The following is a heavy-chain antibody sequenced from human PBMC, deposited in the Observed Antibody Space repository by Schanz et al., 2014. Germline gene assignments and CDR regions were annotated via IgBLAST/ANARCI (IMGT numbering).Heavy chain of an antibody. CDR2: INPSGGST. CDR1: GYTFTSYY. V-gene: IGHV1-46*01. CDR3: AKVDRTRYYAMDV. Sequence: QVPLVQSGAEVKKPGASVKVSCKASGYTFTSYYMHWVRQAPGQGLEWMGIINPSGGSTSYAQKFQGRVTMTADKSTSTVYMEVSGLRSEDTAVYYCAKVDRTRYYAMDVWGQGTTVTVSS. J-gene: IGHJ6*02. D-gene: IGHD3-9*01.